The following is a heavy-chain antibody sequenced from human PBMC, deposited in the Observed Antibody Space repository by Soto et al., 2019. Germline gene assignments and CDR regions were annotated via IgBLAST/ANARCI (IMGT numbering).Heavy chain of an antibody. J-gene: IGHJ5*02. CDR2: IIPIFGTA. V-gene: IGHV1-69*01. Sequence: QVQLVQSGAEVKKPGSSVKVSCKASGGTFSSYAISWVRQAPGQGLEWMGGIIPIFGTANYAQKFQGRVTSTADDSTSTAYMELSSQIYEDTAVYYCARWDEYDYGSGRYYRWFDPWGQGTLVTVSS. D-gene: IGHD3-10*01. CDR3: ARWDEYDYGSGRYYRWFDP. CDR1: GGTFSSYA.